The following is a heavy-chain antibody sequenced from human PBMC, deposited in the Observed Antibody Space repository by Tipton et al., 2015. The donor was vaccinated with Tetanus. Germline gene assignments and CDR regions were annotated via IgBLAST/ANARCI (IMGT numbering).Heavy chain of an antibody. CDR3: ARGDGYHYYYHMDV. CDR1: GGSVSSGSYY. V-gene: IGHV4-61*01. Sequence: TLSLTCTVSGGSVSSGSYYWSWIRQPPGKGLEWIGYFFYSGSTNYNPSLKSRVSMAVGTSKNQFSLQLRSVTAADTAVYYCARGDGYHYYYHMDVWGRGTTVTVSS. J-gene: IGHJ6*04. D-gene: IGHD1-26*01. CDR2: FFYSGST.